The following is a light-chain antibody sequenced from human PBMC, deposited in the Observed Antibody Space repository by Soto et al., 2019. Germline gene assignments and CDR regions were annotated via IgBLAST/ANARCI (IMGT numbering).Light chain of an antibody. CDR1: QSVSSN. Sequence: EIVMTQSPATLSVSPGERATLSCRASQSVSSNLAWYEHKAGQAPRLLIYGASTRATGIPARFSGSGSGTDFTLTISRLEPEDFAVYYCQQYGSSGTFGQGTKVDIK. V-gene: IGKV3D-15*01. CDR3: QQYGSSGT. J-gene: IGKJ1*01. CDR2: GAS.